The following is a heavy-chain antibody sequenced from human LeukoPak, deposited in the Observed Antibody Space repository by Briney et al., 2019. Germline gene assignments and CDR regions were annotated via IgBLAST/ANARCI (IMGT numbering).Heavy chain of an antibody. CDR1: GFTFRSYA. V-gene: IGHV3-23*01. J-gene: IGHJ4*02. CDR3: AKGLFVAAAGTPDY. D-gene: IGHD6-13*01. CDR2: ISGSGGST. Sequence: PGGSLRLSCAASGFTFRSYAVSWVRQAPGKGLEWVSAISGSGGSTYYADSVKGRFTISRDNSKNTLYLQMNSLRAEDTAVYYCAKGLFVAAAGTPDYWGQGTLVTVSS.